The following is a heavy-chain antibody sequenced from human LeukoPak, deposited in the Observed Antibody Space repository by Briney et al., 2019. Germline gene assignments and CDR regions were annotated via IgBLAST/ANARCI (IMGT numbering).Heavy chain of an antibody. V-gene: IGHV3-21*01. Sequence: GGSLRLSCAASRFTFSSYSMNWVRQAPGKGLEWVSSISSSSSYIYYADSVTGRFTISRDNAKNSLYLQMNSLRAEDTAVYYCARDQRRGFDYWGQGTLVTVSS. CDR1: RFTFSSYS. CDR2: ISSSSSYI. D-gene: IGHD1-1*01. CDR3: ARDQRRGFDY. J-gene: IGHJ4*02.